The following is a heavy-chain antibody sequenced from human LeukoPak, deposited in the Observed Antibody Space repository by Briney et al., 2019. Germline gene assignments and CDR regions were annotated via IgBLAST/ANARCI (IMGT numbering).Heavy chain of an antibody. CDR3: TRGSIAYYYMDV. J-gene: IGHJ6*03. CDR2: IYYSGST. CDR1: GGSISSYY. D-gene: IGHD3-22*01. V-gene: IGHV4-59*01. Sequence: SETLSLTCTVSGGSISSYYWSWIRQPPGKGLEWIGCIYYSGSTNYNPSLKSRVTISVDTSKNQFSLKLSSVTAADTAVYYCTRGSIAYYYMDVWGKGTTVTISS.